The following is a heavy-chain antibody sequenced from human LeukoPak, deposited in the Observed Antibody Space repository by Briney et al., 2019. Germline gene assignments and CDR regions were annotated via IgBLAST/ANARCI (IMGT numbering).Heavy chain of an antibody. Sequence: SETLSLTCAVYGGSFSGYYWSWIRQPPGKGLEWIGEINHSGSTNYNPSLKSRVTISVDTSKNQFSLKLSSVTAADTAVYYCAREEDTGVADLWGQGTLVTVSS. CDR3: AREEDTGVADL. V-gene: IGHV4-34*01. J-gene: IGHJ4*02. CDR1: GGSFSGYY. CDR2: INHSGST. D-gene: IGHD3-3*01.